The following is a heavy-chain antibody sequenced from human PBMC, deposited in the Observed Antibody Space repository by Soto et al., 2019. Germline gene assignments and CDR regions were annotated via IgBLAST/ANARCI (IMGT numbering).Heavy chain of an antibody. CDR2: ISGSGGST. D-gene: IGHD3-22*01. Sequence: LRLSCAASGFTFSSYAMSWVRQAPGKGLEWVSAISGSGGSTYYADSVKGRFTISRDNSKNTLYLQMNSLRAEDTAVYYCAKDATITMIVVYYFDYWGQGTLVTVSS. J-gene: IGHJ4*02. CDR3: AKDATITMIVVYYFDY. V-gene: IGHV3-23*01. CDR1: GFTFSSYA.